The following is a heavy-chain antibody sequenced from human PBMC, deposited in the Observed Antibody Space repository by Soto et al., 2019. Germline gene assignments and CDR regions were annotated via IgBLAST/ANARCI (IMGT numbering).Heavy chain of an antibody. CDR3: ARGWGSGITNYYGMDV. V-gene: IGHV5-51*01. CDR2: IYPGDSDT. CDR1: GYSFTSYW. J-gene: IGHJ6*02. Sequence: GESLKISCKGSGYSFTSYWIGWVRQMPGKGLEWMGIIYPGDSDTRYSPSFQGQVTISADKSISTACLQWSSLKASDTAMYYCARGWGSGITNYYGMDVWGQGTTVTVSS. D-gene: IGHD3-10*01.